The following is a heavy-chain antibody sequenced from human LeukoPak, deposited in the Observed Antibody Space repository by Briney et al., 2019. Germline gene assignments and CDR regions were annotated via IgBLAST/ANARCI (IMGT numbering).Heavy chain of an antibody. J-gene: IGHJ4*02. D-gene: IGHD3-10*01. V-gene: IGHV3-23*01. CDR1: GFTFSRYA. Sequence: GGSLRLSCAASGFTFSRYAMSWVRLAPGKGLEWVSSLGDGGNIPYYADSVKGRFTISRDNSKNTLYLQLNSLRAEDTAVYYCARDALWLGGAMGTIDYWGQGTLVTVSS. CDR3: ARDALWLGGAMGTIDY. CDR2: LGDGGNIP.